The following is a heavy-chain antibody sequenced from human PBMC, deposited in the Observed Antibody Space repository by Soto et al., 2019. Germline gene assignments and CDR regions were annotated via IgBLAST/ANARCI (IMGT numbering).Heavy chain of an antibody. CDR2: ISSSSSYI. CDR1: GFTFSSYS. D-gene: IGHD3-10*01. CDR3: ARATGYYYYGMDV. J-gene: IGHJ6*02. V-gene: IGHV3-21*01. Sequence: GSLRLSCAASGFTFSSYSVNWVRQASGKGLEWVSSISSSSSYIYYADSVKGRFTISRDNAKNSLYLQMNSLRAEDTAVYYCARATGYYYYGMDVWGQGTTVTVSS.